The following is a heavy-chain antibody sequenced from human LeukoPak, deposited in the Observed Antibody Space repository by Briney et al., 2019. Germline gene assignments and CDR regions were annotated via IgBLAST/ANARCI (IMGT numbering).Heavy chain of an antibody. Sequence: PGGSLRLSCAASGFTFSTYRMHWVRQAPGKGLVWVSLISSDGTTTNYADSVRGRFTISRDNAKNTLYLQMNSLRAEDLAVYYCTRDFNGLGYWGQGTLVTVSS. CDR3: TRDFNGLGY. D-gene: IGHD2-8*01. J-gene: IGHJ4*02. CDR2: ISSDGTTT. CDR1: GFTFSTYR. V-gene: IGHV3-74*01.